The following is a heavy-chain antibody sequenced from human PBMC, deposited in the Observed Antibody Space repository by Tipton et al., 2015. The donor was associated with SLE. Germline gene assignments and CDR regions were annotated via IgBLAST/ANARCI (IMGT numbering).Heavy chain of an antibody. J-gene: IGHJ4*02. CDR3: AKFEKTTDFYLDS. D-gene: IGHD1/OR15-1a*01. Sequence: SLRLSCATSGFTFSSYALSWVRRAPGKGLDWVSAISGGGGSTYYADFVEGRFSMSIDKSKKTLFLQMNSLRVDDTATYYCAKFEKTTDFYLDSWGQGTLVSVSS. CDR2: ISGGGGST. CDR1: GFTFSSYA. V-gene: IGHV3-23*01.